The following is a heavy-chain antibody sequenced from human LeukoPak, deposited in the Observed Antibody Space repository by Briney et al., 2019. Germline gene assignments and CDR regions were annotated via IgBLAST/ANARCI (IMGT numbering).Heavy chain of an antibody. Sequence: ASVKVSCKAFGYTFTSNYMHWVRQAPGQGPEWMGVISPSGGSTTYAQKFQGRVTLTRDMSTSTDYLELSSLRSEDTAVYYCASSSRGVVRGVISRGVWKNWGQGTLVTVSS. CDR3: ASSSRGVVRGVISRGVWKN. CDR2: ISPSGGST. CDR1: GYTFTSNY. J-gene: IGHJ4*02. D-gene: IGHD3-10*01. V-gene: IGHV1-46*01.